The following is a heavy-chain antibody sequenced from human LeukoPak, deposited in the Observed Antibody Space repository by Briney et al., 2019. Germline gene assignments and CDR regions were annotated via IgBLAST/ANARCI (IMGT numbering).Heavy chain of an antibody. CDR3: ARETDTAMVDY. D-gene: IGHD5-18*01. Sequence: KSGGYLRLSCAASGFTFSDSYMSWIRQAPGKALEWVSYISSSGSSIYYADSVKGRFTISRDNAKNSLYLQMSSLRAEDTAVYYCARETDTAMVDYWGQGTLVTVSS. CDR2: ISSSGSSI. CDR1: GFTFSDSY. J-gene: IGHJ4*02. V-gene: IGHV3-11*04.